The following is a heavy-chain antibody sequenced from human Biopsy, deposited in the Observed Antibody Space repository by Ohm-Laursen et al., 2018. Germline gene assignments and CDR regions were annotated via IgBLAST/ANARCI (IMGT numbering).Heavy chain of an antibody. CDR2: IYNTETT. V-gene: IGHV4-39*01. Sequence: TLSLTCTVSGGSISSSTTYYWAWLRQPPGKGLEWIGSIYNTETTFYNPSLKSRVTIPVDTSTNQFSLKVSSVTAADTALYFCAGHPTGFWFDPWGHGTLVTVSS. CDR1: GGSISSSTTYY. J-gene: IGHJ5*02. CDR3: AGHPTGFWFDP.